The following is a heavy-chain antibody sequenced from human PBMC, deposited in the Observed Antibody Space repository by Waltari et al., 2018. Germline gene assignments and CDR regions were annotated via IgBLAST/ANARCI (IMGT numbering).Heavy chain of an antibody. J-gene: IGHJ6*02. D-gene: IGHD1-1*01. CDR3: AKDQRVAPTSLPNYYYGMDV. CDR2: FKRRGNT. CDR1: GFTVNNNY. V-gene: IGHV3-53*01. Sequence: EVQLVESGGGLIQPGGSLRLSCAASGFTVNNNYMNWVRQAPGKGVEWGAVFKRRGNTNYADAVKGRITIARDNARNTVFLQINSRRAEDTAIYYCAKDQRVAPTSLPNYYYGMDVWGQGTTVTVSS.